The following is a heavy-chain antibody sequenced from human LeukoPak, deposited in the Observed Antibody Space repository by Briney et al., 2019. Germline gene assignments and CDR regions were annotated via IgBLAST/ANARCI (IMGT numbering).Heavy chain of an antibody. V-gene: IGHV1-2*02. CDR2: INPNSGGT. Sequence: ASVKVSCKASGYTFTGYYMHWVRQAPGQGLEWMGWINPNSGGTNYAQKFQGRVTMTRDTSISTAYMELSGLRSDDTAVYYCARARHYYDSSGYSDYWGQGTLVTVSS. CDR1: GYTFTGYY. D-gene: IGHD3-22*01. CDR3: ARARHYYDSSGYSDY. J-gene: IGHJ4*02.